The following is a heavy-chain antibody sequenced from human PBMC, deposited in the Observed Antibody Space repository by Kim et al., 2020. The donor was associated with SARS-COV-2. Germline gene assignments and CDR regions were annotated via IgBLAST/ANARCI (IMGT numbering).Heavy chain of an antibody. D-gene: IGHD6-19*01. J-gene: IGHJ4*02. Sequence: RYSPSFQGQVTISADKSISTAYLQWSSLTASDTAMYYCAIGSGWYYFDYWGQGTLVTVSS. V-gene: IGHV5-51*01. CDR3: AIGSGWYYFDY.